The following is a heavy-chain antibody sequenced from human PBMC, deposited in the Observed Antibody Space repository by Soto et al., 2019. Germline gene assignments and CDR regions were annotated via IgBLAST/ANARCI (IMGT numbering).Heavy chain of an antibody. CDR2: IHHTGTT. D-gene: IGHD6-13*01. Sequence: SETLSLTCTVSGGSISSGGYYWSWIRQYPGKGLEWIGYIHHTGTTYYNPSLKSRVTISVDTSKNQFSLKLSSLTAADTAVYYCARERPDGSRLDPWGQGTLVTVSS. CDR3: ARERPDGSRLDP. J-gene: IGHJ5*02. CDR1: GGSISSGGYY. V-gene: IGHV4-31*03.